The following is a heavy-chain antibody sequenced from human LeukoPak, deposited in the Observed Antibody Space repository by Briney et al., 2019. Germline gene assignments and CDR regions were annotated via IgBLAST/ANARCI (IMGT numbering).Heavy chain of an antibody. D-gene: IGHD6-13*01. CDR2: IGSRGTYI. Sequence: GGSLRLSCEASGXLFSNYRMNWVRQAPGKGLEWVSSIGSRGTYIYYADSVKGRFTISRDNAKNSVYLQMNSLRDEDTAVYYCARDRSSSWYSDWGQGTLVTVSS. J-gene: IGHJ4*02. V-gene: IGHV3-21*01. CDR1: GXLFSNYR. CDR3: ARDRSSSWYSD.